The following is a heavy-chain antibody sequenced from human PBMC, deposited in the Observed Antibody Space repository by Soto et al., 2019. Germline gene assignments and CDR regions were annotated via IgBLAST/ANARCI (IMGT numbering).Heavy chain of an antibody. V-gene: IGHV1-69*02. Sequence: ASVKVSCKASGGTFSSYTISWVRQAPGQGLEWMGRIIPILGIANYAQKFQGRVTITADKSTSTAYMEPSSLRSEDTAVYYCASTYDFWSGYYSEGYYFDYWGQGTLVTVSS. CDR3: ASTYDFWSGYYSEGYYFDY. D-gene: IGHD3-3*01. CDR1: GGTFSSYT. J-gene: IGHJ4*02. CDR2: IIPILGIA.